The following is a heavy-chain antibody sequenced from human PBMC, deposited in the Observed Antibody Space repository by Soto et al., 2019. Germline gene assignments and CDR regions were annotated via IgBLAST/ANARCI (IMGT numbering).Heavy chain of an antibody. Sequence: SVKVSCKASGFTFTSSAVQWVRQARGQRLEWIGWIVVGSGNTNYAQKFQERVTITRDMSTSTAYMELSSLRSEDTAVYYCAVRYCSGGSCYYRMDVWGQGTTVTVS. D-gene: IGHD2-15*01. CDR2: IVVGSGNT. CDR3: AVRYCSGGSCYYRMDV. CDR1: GFTFTSSA. J-gene: IGHJ6*02. V-gene: IGHV1-58*01.